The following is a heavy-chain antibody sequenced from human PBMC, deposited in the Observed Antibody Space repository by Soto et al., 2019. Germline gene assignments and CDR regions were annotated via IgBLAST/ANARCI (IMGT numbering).Heavy chain of an antibody. CDR3: ARAYRATAMGVVVPRRPYYYYYGVDV. V-gene: IGHV4-34*01. Sequence: PSETLSLTCAVYGGSFSGYYWSWFRQPPGKGLEWSGEINHSGSTNYNPSPKRRVAITGDTSNHQFSLKLSSVTAAYTAVYYCARAYRATAMGVVVPRRPYYYYYGVDVWGQGTTVTVSS. J-gene: IGHJ6*02. CDR1: GGSFSGYY. D-gene: IGHD3-22*01. CDR2: INHSGST.